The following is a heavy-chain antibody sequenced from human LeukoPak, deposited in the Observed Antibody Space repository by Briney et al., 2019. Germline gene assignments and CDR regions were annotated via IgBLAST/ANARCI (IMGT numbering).Heavy chain of an antibody. Sequence: AASVKVSCKASGGTFSSYAISWVRQAPGQGLEWMGGIIPIFGTANYAQKFQGRVTITTDESTSTAYMELSSLRSEDTAVYYCAREGPNVVPAAVDPWGQGTLVTVSS. CDR3: AREGPNVVPAAVDP. CDR1: GGTFSSYA. D-gene: IGHD2-2*01. J-gene: IGHJ5*02. V-gene: IGHV1-69*05. CDR2: IIPIFGTA.